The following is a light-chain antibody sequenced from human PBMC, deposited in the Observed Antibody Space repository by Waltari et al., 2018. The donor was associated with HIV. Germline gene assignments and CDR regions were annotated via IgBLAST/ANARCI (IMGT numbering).Light chain of an antibody. V-gene: IGLV1-47*01. J-gene: IGLJ3*02. CDR2: RNY. Sequence: QSVLTQPPPASGAPGHTVTISCSGSTSNVATPWVSWYQQLPGTAPKPLIYRNYQRPSGVPDRFSSSKSGASASLIISGLRSEDEADYFCGVWDSTLKQWLFGGRTKLTVL. CDR3: GVWDSTLKQWL. CDR1: TSNVATPW.